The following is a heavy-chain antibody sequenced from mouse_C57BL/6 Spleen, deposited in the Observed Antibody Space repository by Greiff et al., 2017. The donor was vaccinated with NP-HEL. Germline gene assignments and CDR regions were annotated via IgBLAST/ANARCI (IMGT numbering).Heavy chain of an antibody. J-gene: IGHJ1*03. V-gene: IGHV8-12*01. CDR3: DRRGIPRNWYFDV. CDR1: GFSLSTSGMG. Sequence: QVTLKESGPGILQSSQTLSLTCSFSGFSLSTSGMGVSWIRQPSGKGLEWLAHIYWDDDKRYNPSLKSRLTISKDTSRNQVFRKITSVDTADTATYYCDRRGIPRNWYFDVWGTGTTVTVSS. CDR2: IYWDDDK.